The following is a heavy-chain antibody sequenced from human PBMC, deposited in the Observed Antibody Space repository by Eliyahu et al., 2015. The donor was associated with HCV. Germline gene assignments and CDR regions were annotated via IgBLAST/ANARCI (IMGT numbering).Heavy chain of an antibody. V-gene: IGHV3-30-3*01. D-gene: IGHD4-23*01. CDR1: GFTFSGYA. CDR2: VSYDGSNK. Sequence: SGFTFSGYAMHWVRQAPGKGLEWVAFVSYDGSNKYYADSVKGRFTISRDSSKNTLSLHVNSLRAEDTAVYFCARENLNSLDYWGQGTLVTVSS. J-gene: IGHJ4*02. CDR3: ARENLNSLDY.